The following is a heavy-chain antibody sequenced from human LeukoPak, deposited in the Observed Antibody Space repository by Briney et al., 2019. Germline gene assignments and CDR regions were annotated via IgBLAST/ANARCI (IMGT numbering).Heavy chain of an antibody. CDR3: ARDAGGRTQREGWFDP. CDR2: INSDSIWI. D-gene: IGHD3-16*01. Sequence: GGSLRLSCAASGFSFRTYSMNWVRQAPGKGLEWVSSINSDSIWIYYADSVRGRFTISRDNTRNSLYLQMNSLRVEDTAVYYCARDAGGRTQREGWFDPWGQGTLVTVSS. J-gene: IGHJ5*02. CDR1: GFSFRTYS. V-gene: IGHV3-21*01.